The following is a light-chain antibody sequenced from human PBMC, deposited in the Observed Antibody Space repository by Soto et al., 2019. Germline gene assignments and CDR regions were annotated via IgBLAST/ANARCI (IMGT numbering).Light chain of an antibody. CDR3: QQYKSYSRT. CDR1: ESISSW. Sequence: DIQMTQSPSTLSASVGDRVTITCRASESISSWLAWYQQKRGKAPKLLIYTASSLQSGVPSRFSGSGSGTEFTLTISSLQPDDFATYYCQQYKSYSRTFGQGTKVDI. V-gene: IGKV1-5*03. CDR2: TAS. J-gene: IGKJ1*01.